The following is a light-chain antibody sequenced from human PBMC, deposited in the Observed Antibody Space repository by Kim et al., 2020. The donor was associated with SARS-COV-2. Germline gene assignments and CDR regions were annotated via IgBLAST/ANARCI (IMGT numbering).Light chain of an antibody. CDR3: QQYGGSPLIT. Sequence: EIVLTQSPGPLSLSPGERATLSCRASQSVRSSYLAWYQQRPGQAPRLLIYGASSRATGIPDRFSGSGSGTDFTLTISRLEPEDFAVYYCQQYGGSPLITFGQGTRLEIK. CDR1: QSVRSSY. J-gene: IGKJ5*01. V-gene: IGKV3-20*01. CDR2: GAS.